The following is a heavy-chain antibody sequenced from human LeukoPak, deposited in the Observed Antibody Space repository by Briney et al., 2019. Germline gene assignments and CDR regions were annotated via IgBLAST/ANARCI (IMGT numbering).Heavy chain of an antibody. Sequence: SETLSLTCTVSGGSIGSYYWSWIRQPPGKGLEWIGYIYYSGSTNYNPSLKSRVTISVDTSKNQFSLKLSSVTAADTAVYYCTRYPVSGSFDYWGQGTLVTVSS. J-gene: IGHJ4*02. CDR2: IYYSGST. CDR3: TRYPVSGSFDY. CDR1: GGSIGSYY. D-gene: IGHD1-26*01. V-gene: IGHV4-59*12.